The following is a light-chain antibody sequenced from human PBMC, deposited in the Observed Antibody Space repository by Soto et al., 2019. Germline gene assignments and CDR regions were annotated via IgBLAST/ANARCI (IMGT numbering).Light chain of an antibody. Sequence: ILMTQSPATLSVSPGERATLSCRASQSVSNNLAWYQQKPGQAPRLLIYDASTRATGIPARFSGSVSGTEFTLTISGLHSEDFGVYYCQQYNNWPPWTFGQGTKVEIK. CDR1: QSVSNN. CDR3: QQYNNWPPWT. CDR2: DAS. J-gene: IGKJ1*01. V-gene: IGKV3-15*01.